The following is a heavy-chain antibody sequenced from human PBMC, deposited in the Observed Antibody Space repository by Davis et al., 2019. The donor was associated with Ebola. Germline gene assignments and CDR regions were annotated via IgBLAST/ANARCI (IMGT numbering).Heavy chain of an antibody. CDR2: IYPGDSET. V-gene: IGHV5-51*01. Sequence: GESLKISCKGSGYSFTSYWIGWVRQMPGKGLECMGIIYPGDSETRYSPSFQGQVTISADKSITTAYLQWSSLKASDTAMYYCARFLEWKADYWGQGTLVTVSS. D-gene: IGHD3-3*01. CDR1: GYSFTSYW. CDR3: ARFLEWKADY. J-gene: IGHJ4*02.